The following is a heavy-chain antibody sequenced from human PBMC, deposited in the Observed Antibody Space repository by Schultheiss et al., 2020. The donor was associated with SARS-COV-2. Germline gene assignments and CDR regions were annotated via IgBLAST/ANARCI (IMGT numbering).Heavy chain of an antibody. Sequence: SETLSLTCAVYGGSFSGYYWSWIRQPPGKGLEWIGEINHSGSTNYNPSLKSRVTISVDTSKNQFSLKLSSVTAADTAVYYCARTSVLRFLEWMYYFDYWGQGTLVTVSS. V-gene: IGHV4-34*01. CDR3: ARTSVLRFLEWMYYFDY. CDR2: INHSGST. D-gene: IGHD3-3*01. J-gene: IGHJ4*02. CDR1: GGSFSGYY.